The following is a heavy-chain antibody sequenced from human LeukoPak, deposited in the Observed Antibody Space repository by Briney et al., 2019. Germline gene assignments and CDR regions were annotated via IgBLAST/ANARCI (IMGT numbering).Heavy chain of an antibody. CDR3: AREDLRGGTTYWFDV. CDR2: VSGSGSA. J-gene: IGHJ5*02. D-gene: IGHD1-1*01. V-gene: IGHV4-61*02. Sequence: SETLSLTCTVSGASISNDRYYWSWLRLPAGQGREWFGRVSGSGSAKYNPSLGSRITVTRDTSKNQLSLKLTSVTAADSAVYSCAREDLRGGTTYWFDVWGQGTLVTVSS. CDR1: GASISNDRYY.